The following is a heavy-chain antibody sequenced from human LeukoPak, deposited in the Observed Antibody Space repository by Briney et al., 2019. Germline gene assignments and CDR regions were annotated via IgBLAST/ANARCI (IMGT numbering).Heavy chain of an antibody. D-gene: IGHD3-10*01. V-gene: IGHV3-66*01. CDR1: GFTVISNY. J-gene: IGHJ6*03. CDR2: IYSGGST. CDR3: ARVDITMVRGVSFSYYYYMDV. Sequence: GGSLRLSCAASGFTVISNYMSWVRQAPGKGLEWVSVIYSGGSTYYADSVKGRFTISRDNSKNTLYLQMNSLRAEDTAVYYCARVDITMVRGVSFSYYYYMDVWGKGTTVTISS.